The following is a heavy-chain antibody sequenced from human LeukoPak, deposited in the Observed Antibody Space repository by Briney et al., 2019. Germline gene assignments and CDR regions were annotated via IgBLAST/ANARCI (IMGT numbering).Heavy chain of an antibody. CDR3: ARGNYDYVWGGIDY. J-gene: IGHJ4*02. CDR1: GGSFSGYY. V-gene: IGHV4-34*01. CDR2: INHSGST. D-gene: IGHD3-16*01. Sequence: SETLSLTCAVYGGSFSGYYWSWIRQPPGKGLEWIGEINHSGSTNYNPSLKSRVTISVDTSKNQFSLKLSSVTAADTAVYYCARGNYDYVWGGIDYWGQGTLVTVSS.